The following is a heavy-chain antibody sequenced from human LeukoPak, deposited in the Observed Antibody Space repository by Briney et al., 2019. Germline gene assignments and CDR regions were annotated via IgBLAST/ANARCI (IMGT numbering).Heavy chain of an antibody. CDR1: GGTFSSYA. CDR2: IIPIFGTA. CDR3: ARSYYYGSGFTPDFDY. D-gene: IGHD3-10*01. Sequence: SVKVSCKASGGTFSSYAISWVRQAPGQGLEWMGGIIPIFGTANYAQKFQGRVTITTDESTSTAYMELSSLRSEDTAVYYCARSYYYGSGFTPDFDYWGQGTLVTVSS. V-gene: IGHV1-69*05. J-gene: IGHJ4*02.